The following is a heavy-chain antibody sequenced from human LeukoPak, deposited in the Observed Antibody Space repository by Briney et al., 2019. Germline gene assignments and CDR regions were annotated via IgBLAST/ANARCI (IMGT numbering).Heavy chain of an antibody. V-gene: IGHV3-13*01. J-gene: IGHJ4*02. CDR1: GFTFSSYD. Sequence: GGSLRLSCAASGFTFSSYDMHWVRQATGKGLEWVSAIGTAGDTYYPGSVKGRFTISRENAKNSLYLQMNSLRAGDTAVYYCAKDGGVWFGESNDYWGQGTLVTVSS. D-gene: IGHD3-10*01. CDR3: AKDGGVWFGESNDY. CDR2: IGTAGDT.